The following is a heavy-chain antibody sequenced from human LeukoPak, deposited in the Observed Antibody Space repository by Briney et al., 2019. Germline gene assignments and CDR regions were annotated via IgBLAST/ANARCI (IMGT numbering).Heavy chain of an antibody. CDR1: GFTFSSYA. V-gene: IGHV3-30*04. CDR2: ISYDGSNK. D-gene: IGHD6-19*01. J-gene: IGHJ4*02. Sequence: PGGSLRLSCAASGFTFSSYAMHWVRQAPGKGLEWVAVISYDGSNKYYADSVKGRFTISRDNSKNTLYLQMNSLRAEDTAVYYCARVGAVAGTTAYWGQGTLVTVSS. CDR3: ARVGAVAGTTAY.